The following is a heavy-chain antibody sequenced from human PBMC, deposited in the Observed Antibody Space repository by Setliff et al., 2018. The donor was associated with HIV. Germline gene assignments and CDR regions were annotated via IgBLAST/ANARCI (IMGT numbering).Heavy chain of an antibody. CDR2: IYSTGST. CDR3: TRDTGSILSGYRPHWYFDL. J-gene: IGHJ2*01. CDR1: GDSISSGNYY. V-gene: IGHV4-61*02. D-gene: IGHD3-9*01. Sequence: SESLSLTCTFSGDSISSGNYYWSWIRQPAGKGLEWIGRIYSTGSTNYNPSLKSRVTISSDTSKNLFSLKLTTVTAADAAVYYCTRDTGSILSGYRPHWYFDLWGRGTLVTVSS.